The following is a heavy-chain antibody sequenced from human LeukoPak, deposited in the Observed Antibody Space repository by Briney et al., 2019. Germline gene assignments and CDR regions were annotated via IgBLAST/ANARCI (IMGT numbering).Heavy chain of an antibody. CDR2: ISGSGAAT. J-gene: IGHJ4*02. Sequence: PAGSLRLYCAAYGLAFSSSTMSWVRQAPGKGLECVSIISGSGAATYYTDSVTSRFTISRDNSKNTLFLQMNSLRAEDTAVYYCAGRPSGEGLAPLDYWGQGALVAVSS. V-gene: IGHV3-23*01. CDR1: GLAFSSST. D-gene: IGHD1-14*01. CDR3: AGRPSGEGLAPLDY.